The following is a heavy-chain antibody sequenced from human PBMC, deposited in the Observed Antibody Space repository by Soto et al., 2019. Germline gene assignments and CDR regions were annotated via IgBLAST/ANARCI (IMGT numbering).Heavy chain of an antibody. CDR3: GRVPDY. J-gene: IGHJ4*02. Sequence: PSETLSLTCAVYGGAFSGYYWSWVRQRPGKGLEWIGEINHSGSTNYNPSLKSRVTISVDTSKNQFSLKLSSVTAADTAVYYCGRVPDYWGQGTLVTVSS. V-gene: IGHV4-34*01. CDR2: INHSGST. CDR1: GGAFSGYY.